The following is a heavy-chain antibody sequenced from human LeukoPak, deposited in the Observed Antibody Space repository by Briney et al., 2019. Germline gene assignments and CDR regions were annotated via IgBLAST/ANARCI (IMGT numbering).Heavy chain of an antibody. Sequence: GGSLRLSCAASGFTFSSYSMNWVRQAPGKGLEWVSYISSSSSTIYYADSAKGRFTISRDNAKNSLYLQMNSLRAEDTAVYYCARDPYDFWSGYSSDNWFDPWGQGTLVTVSS. CDR2: ISSSSSTI. V-gene: IGHV3-48*01. D-gene: IGHD3-3*01. CDR3: ARDPYDFWSGYSSDNWFDP. J-gene: IGHJ5*02. CDR1: GFTFSSYS.